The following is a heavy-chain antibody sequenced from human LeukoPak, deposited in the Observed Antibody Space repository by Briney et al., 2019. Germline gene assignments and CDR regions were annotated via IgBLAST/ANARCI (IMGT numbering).Heavy chain of an antibody. J-gene: IGHJ4*02. V-gene: IGHV4-61*02. D-gene: IGHD6-13*01. CDR3: ARDEIGIAAVGKY. CDR1: GYSISSGYY. CDR2: IYTRGGT. Sequence: SGTLSLTCSVSGYSISSGYYWSWIRQPAGKGLEWIGRIYTRGGTYYNPSLKSRVTISLDTSKNQFSLRLSSVTAADTAVYYCARDEIGIAAVGKYWGQGALVTVSS.